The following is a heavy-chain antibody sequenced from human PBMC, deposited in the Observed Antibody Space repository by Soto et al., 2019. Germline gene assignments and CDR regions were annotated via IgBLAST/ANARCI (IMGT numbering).Heavy chain of an antibody. Sequence: GGSLRLSCAASGFTFSSYAMSWVRQAPGKGLEWVSAISGSGGSTYYADSVKGRFTISRDNSKNTLYLQMNSLRAEDTAVYYSAKDRQWELLGADDLDHWGQGTMVTVSS. J-gene: IGHJ3*01. CDR3: AKDRQWELLGADDLDH. CDR1: GFTFSSYA. D-gene: IGHD1-26*01. CDR2: ISGSGGST. V-gene: IGHV3-23*01.